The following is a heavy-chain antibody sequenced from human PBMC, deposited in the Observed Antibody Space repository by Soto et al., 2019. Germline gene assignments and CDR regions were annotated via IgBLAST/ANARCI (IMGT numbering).Heavy chain of an antibody. CDR1: GGTFSSYA. CDR2: IIPIFGTA. CDR3: ARGNYNFWSGPFDY. D-gene: IGHD3-3*01. Sequence: RASVKVSCKASGGTFSSYAISWVRQAPGQGLEWMGGIIPIFGTANYAQKFQGRVTITADNAKNSLYLQLNSLRAEDTAVYYCARGNYNFWSGPFDYWGLGTLVTVSS. V-gene: IGHV1-69*06. J-gene: IGHJ4*02.